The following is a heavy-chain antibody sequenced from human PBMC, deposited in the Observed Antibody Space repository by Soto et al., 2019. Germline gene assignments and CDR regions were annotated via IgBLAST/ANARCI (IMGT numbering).Heavy chain of an antibody. V-gene: IGHV3-64*04. J-gene: IGHJ4*02. CDR2: ISSDGGST. Sequence: GGSLRLSCSVSGFTFSTYAMHWVRQAPGKGLQYVSSISSDGGSTYYADSVKGRFTISRDNSKNTLFLQMNSLRAEAAAIYYCAKSQKVISTSFDYWGQGSLVTVSS. CDR3: AKSQKVISTSFDY. D-gene: IGHD3-22*01. CDR1: GFTFSTYA.